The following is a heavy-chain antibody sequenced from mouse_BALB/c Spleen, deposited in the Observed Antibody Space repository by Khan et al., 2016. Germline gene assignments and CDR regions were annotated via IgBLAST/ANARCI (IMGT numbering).Heavy chain of an antibody. Sequence: QIQLVQSGPELKKPGETVKISCKASGYTFTNYGMNWVKQAPGKGLKWMGWINTYTGEPKYTDDFKGRFAFSLETSASTAYLQIINLKNEDTATXFCARSRDNYDFDYWGQGTTLTVSS. CDR2: INTYTGEP. CDR3: ARSRDNYDFDY. J-gene: IGHJ2*01. D-gene: IGHD1-3*01. V-gene: IGHV9-3-1*01. CDR1: GYTFTNYG.